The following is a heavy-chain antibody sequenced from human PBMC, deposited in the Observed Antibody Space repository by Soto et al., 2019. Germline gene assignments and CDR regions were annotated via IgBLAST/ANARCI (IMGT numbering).Heavy chain of an antibody. D-gene: IGHD3-22*01. CDR1: GYTFTSYY. CDR3: AAALGYYYDSSGYFNFDY. V-gene: IGHV1-3*01. J-gene: IGHJ4*02. Sequence: ASVKVSCKASGYTFTSYYMNWVCQAPGQRLEWMGWINAGNGKTKYSQNFQERVTITRDMSTSTAYMELSSLRSEDTAVYYCAAALGYYYDSSGYFNFDYWGQGTLVTVSS. CDR2: INAGNGKT.